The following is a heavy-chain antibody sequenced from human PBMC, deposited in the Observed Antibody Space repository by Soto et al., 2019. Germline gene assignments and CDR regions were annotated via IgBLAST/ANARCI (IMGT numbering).Heavy chain of an antibody. CDR2: TYHSGNP. CDR3: RETYGDYVGYFDP. Sequence: SETLSPTSDDSGNTISTGGYPWDWIRQPPWKALDWIGHTYHSGNPYYNPSLKSRVIISVDRSKNQFSLKVRSVTAADTAVYCVRETYGDYVGYFDPWGQGIQVTAPQ. CDR1: GNTISTGGYP. V-gene: IGHV4-30-2*01. D-gene: IGHD4-17*01. J-gene: IGHJ5*02.